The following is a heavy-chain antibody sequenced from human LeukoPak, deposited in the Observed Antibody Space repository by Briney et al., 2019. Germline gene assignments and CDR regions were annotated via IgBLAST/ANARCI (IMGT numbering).Heavy chain of an antibody. V-gene: IGHV4-59*01. CDR2: IYYSGST. D-gene: IGHD3-3*01. J-gene: IGHJ4*02. Sequence: SETLSLTCTVSGGSISSYYWSWIRQPPGKGVEWIGYIYYSGSTNYNPSLKSRVTISVDTSKNQFSLKLSSVTAADTAVYYCARGAGKEWLTNESEFDYWGQGTLVTVSS. CDR3: ARGAGKEWLTNESEFDY. CDR1: GGSISSYY.